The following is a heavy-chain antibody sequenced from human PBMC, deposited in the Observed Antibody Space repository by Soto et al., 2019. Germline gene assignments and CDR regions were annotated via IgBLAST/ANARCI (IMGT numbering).Heavy chain of an antibody. Sequence: QVQLVQSGAEVTKPGSSVKVSCKAPGGIFSTYAISWVRQAPGQGLEWMGGIIPVSGTTNYAPKIQDRVTGTAAESTSPVSMDLRGARSDGTGIYYCARDGATSAEVATLRAPWDFDLWGRGTVITISS. CDR3: ARDGATSAEVATLRAPWDFDL. CDR2: IIPVSGTT. V-gene: IGHV1-69*01. D-gene: IGHD2-21*02. J-gene: IGHJ2*01. CDR1: GGIFSTYA.